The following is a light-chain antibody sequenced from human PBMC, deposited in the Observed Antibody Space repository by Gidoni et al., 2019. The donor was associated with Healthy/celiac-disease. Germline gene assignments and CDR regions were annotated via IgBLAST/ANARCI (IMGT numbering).Light chain of an antibody. Sequence: DIQMTQSPSSLSASVGDRVTITCQASQSISSYLNWYQQKPGKAPKLLIYAASSLQSGVPSRFSGSGSGTDVTLTISSLQPEDFATYYCQQSYSTPFTFGPGTKVDIK. CDR1: QSISSY. V-gene: IGKV1-39*01. J-gene: IGKJ3*01. CDR3: QQSYSTPFT. CDR2: AAS.